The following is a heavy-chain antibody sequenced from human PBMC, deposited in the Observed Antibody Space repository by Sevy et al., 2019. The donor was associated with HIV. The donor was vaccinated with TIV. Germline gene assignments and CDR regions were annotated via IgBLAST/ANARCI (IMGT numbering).Heavy chain of an antibody. J-gene: IGHJ5*02. Sequence: GGSLRLSCAASGFTFSDAWMSWVRQAPGKGLEWVGRIKSKTDGGTTDYAAPVKGRFTISRDDSKNTLYLQMNSLKTDDTAVYYCTTPMAARSGGRFDPWGQGTLVTVSS. D-gene: IGHD6-13*01. CDR1: GFTFSDAW. V-gene: IGHV3-15*01. CDR3: TTPMAARSGGRFDP. CDR2: IKSKTDGGTT.